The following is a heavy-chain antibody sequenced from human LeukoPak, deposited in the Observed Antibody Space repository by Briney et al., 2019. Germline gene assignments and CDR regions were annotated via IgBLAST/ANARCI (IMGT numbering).Heavy chain of an antibody. J-gene: IGHJ3*02. V-gene: IGHV3-48*04. D-gene: IGHD6-19*01. Sequence: GGSLRFSCAASGFTFSSYSMTWVRQAPGKGLEWVSYISSSSSTIYYADSVKGRFTISRENAKNSLYLQMNSLRAEDTAVYYCAKGYSSGWLGAFDIWGQGTMVTVSS. CDR1: GFTFSSYS. CDR3: AKGYSSGWLGAFDI. CDR2: ISSSSSTI.